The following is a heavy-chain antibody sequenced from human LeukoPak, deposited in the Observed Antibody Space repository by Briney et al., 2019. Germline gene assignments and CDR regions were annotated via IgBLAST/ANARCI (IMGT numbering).Heavy chain of an antibody. CDR3: ARQGIQRWLPFDY. V-gene: IGHV4-59*08. CDR2: IYSSGST. CDR1: GGSISNYF. Sequence: SETLSLTCSVSGGSISNYFWTWIRQPPGKGLEWIGYIYSSGSTYYNPSLKSRVTISVDTSKNRFSLKLSTVTAADTAVYYCARQGIQRWLPFDYWGQGTLVTVSS. J-gene: IGHJ4*02. D-gene: IGHD5-18*01.